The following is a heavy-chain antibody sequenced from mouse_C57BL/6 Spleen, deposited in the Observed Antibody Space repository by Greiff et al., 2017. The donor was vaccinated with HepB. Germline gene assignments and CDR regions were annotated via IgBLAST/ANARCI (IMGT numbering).Heavy chain of an antibody. D-gene: IGHD1-1*01. J-gene: IGHJ2*01. CDR1: GYTFTDYY. Sequence: EVQLQQSGPELVKPGASVKISCKASGYTFTDYYMNWVKQSHGKSLEWIGDINPNNGGTSYNQKFKGKATLTVDKSSSTAYMELRSLTSEDSAVYYCARWGYGSSVDYWGQGTTLTVSS. V-gene: IGHV1-26*01. CDR3: ARWGYGSSVDY. CDR2: INPNNGGT.